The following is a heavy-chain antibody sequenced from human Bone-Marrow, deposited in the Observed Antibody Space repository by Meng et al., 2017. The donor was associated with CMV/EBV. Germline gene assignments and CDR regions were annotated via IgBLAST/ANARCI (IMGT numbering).Heavy chain of an antibody. Sequence: ASVKVSCKASGYTFTGYYMHWVRQAPGQGLEWMGIINPSGGSTSYAQKFQGRVTMTRDTSTSTVYMELSSLRSEDTAVYYCARDTVTYQNGLGIDYWGQGTLVTVSS. V-gene: IGHV1-46*01. D-gene: IGHD4-17*01. CDR2: INPSGGST. J-gene: IGHJ4*02. CDR3: ARDTVTYQNGLGIDY. CDR1: GYTFTGYY.